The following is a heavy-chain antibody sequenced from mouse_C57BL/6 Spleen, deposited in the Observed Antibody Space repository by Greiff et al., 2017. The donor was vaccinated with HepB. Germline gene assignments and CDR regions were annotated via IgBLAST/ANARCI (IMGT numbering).Heavy chain of an antibody. Sequence: VQLQQPGAELVMPGASVKLSCKVSGYTFTNYWMHRVKQRLGQGLEWIGEIYPSDSYTNYNQKFKGKSTLTVDKSSSPAYMQLSSLTSEDSAVYYCVYYGSSSSFAYWGQGTLVTVSA. CDR1: GYTFTNYW. CDR2: IYPSDSYT. J-gene: IGHJ3*01. V-gene: IGHV1-69*01. CDR3: VYYGSSSSFAY. D-gene: IGHD1-1*01.